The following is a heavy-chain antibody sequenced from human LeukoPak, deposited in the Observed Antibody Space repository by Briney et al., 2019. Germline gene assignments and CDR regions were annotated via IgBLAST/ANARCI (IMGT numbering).Heavy chain of an antibody. CDR1: GFTISGFA. D-gene: IGHD5-12*01. Sequence: PGGSLRLSCAASGFTISGFAMTWVRQAPGKGLEWVGRVRSKTDGGTVDYAAPVKGRFTISRDDSRSILYLQMNSLKTEDTAVYYCQSYKRQYSGYEGWGQGTLVTVSS. J-gene: IGHJ4*02. CDR2: VRSKTDGGTV. CDR3: QSYKRQYSGYEG. V-gene: IGHV3-15*01.